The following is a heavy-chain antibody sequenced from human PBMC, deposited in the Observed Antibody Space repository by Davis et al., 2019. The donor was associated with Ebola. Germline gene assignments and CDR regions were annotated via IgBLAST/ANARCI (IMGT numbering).Heavy chain of an antibody. Sequence: PGGSLRLSCAASGFTFSSYAMSWVRQAPGKGLEWVSAISGSGVSGVKTYYVDSVKGRFTISRDNAKKSLYLEMNSLRAEDTAVYYCATDNWGPALWGQGTLLTVSS. V-gene: IGHV3-23*01. CDR2: ISGSGVSGVKT. J-gene: IGHJ4*02. D-gene: IGHD7-27*01. CDR3: ATDNWGPAL. CDR1: GFTFSSYA.